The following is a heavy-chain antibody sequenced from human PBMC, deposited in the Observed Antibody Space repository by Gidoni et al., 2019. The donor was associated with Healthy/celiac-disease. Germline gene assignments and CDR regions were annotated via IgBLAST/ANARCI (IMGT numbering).Heavy chain of an antibody. V-gene: IGHV4-59*08. CDR1: GGSISSYY. CDR3: ARQDDILTGPDY. CDR2: IYYSGST. Sequence: QVQLQESGPGLVKPSETLSLTCTVSGGSISSYYWSWIRQPPGKGLEWIGDIYYSGSTNYNPSLKSRVTISVDTSKNQFSLKLSSVTAADTAVYYCARQDDILTGPDYWGQGTLVTVSS. J-gene: IGHJ4*02. D-gene: IGHD3-9*01.